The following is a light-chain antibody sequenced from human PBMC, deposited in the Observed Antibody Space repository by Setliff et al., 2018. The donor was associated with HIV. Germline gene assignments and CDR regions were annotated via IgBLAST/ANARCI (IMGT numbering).Light chain of an antibody. CDR3: SSYTSSTPLYV. V-gene: IGLV2-14*03. J-gene: IGLJ1*01. CDR1: SSDVGGYDF. CDR2: NVN. Sequence: QSALAQPASVSGSPGQSITISCTGSSSDVGGYDFVSWSQQHPGRAPRLMIYNVNNRPSGISDRFSGSKSGNTASLTISGLQADDEADYYCSSYTSSTPLYVFATGTKVTVL.